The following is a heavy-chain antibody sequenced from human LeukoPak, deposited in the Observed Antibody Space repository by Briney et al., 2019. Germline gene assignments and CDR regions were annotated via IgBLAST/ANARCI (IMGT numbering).Heavy chain of an antibody. Sequence: SETLSLTCTVSGGSISSSSYYWGWIRQPPGKGLEWIGSIYYSGSTYYNPSLKSRVTISVDTSKNQFSLKLSSVTAADTAVYYCARRGEQWLGDIGYWGQGTLVTVSS. CDR2: IYYSGST. V-gene: IGHV4-39*01. J-gene: IGHJ4*02. D-gene: IGHD6-19*01. CDR3: ARRGEQWLGDIGY. CDR1: GGSISSSSYY.